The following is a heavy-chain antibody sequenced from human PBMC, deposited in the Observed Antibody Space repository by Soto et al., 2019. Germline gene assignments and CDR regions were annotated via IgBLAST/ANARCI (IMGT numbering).Heavy chain of an antibody. CDR3: ARINGIAAAGT. CDR2: INPSGGST. D-gene: IGHD6-13*01. Sequence: GSVKVSCKASGYTFTSYSMHWVRQSPVQRLEWMGWINPSGGSTSYAQKFQGRVTMTRDTSTSTVYMELSSLRSEDTAVYYCARINGIAAAGTWGQGTLVTVSS. CDR1: GYTFTSYS. V-gene: IGHV1-46*01. J-gene: IGHJ5*02.